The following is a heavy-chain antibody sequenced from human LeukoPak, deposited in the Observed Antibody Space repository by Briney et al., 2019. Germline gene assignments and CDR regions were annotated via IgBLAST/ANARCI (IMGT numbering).Heavy chain of an antibody. V-gene: IGHV4-39*07. CDR2: IYYSGST. CDR3: AREAYDSSGLGDY. Sequence: SQTLSLTCTVSGGSISSSSHYWGWIRQPPGKGLEWIGSIYYSGSTYYNPSLKSRVTISVDTSKNQFSLKLSSVTAADTAVYYCAREAYDSSGLGDYWGQGTLVTVSS. CDR1: GGSISSSSHY. D-gene: IGHD3-22*01. J-gene: IGHJ4*02.